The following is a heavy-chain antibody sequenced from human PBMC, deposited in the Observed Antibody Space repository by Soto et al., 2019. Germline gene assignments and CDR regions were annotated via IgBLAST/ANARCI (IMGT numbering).Heavy chain of an antibody. CDR3: ARSSIAARPVGCWFDP. CDR1: GGSICSSSYY. CDR2: IYYSGST. D-gene: IGHD6-6*01. V-gene: IGHV4-39*01. J-gene: IGHJ5*02. Sequence: LSLTCTVSGGSICSSSYYWGWIRQPPGKGLEWIGSIYYSGSTYYNPSLKSRVTISVDTSKNQFSLKLSSVTAADTAVYYCARSSIAARPVGCWFDPWGQGTLVTVSS.